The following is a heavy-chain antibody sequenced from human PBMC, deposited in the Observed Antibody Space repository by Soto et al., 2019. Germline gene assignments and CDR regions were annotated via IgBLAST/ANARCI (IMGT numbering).Heavy chain of an antibody. D-gene: IGHD2-15*01. CDR3: AREVVAATYDY. CDR1: GFTFSSYG. J-gene: IGHJ4*02. V-gene: IGHV3-64*01. Sequence: EVQLVESGGGLVQPGGSLRLSCAASGFTFSSYGMHWVRQAPGKGLEYVSTISSNGGSTYYANSVKGRFTISRDNSKNTLYLQMGSLRGEDMAVYFCAREVVAATYDYWGQGTLVTVSS. CDR2: ISSNGGST.